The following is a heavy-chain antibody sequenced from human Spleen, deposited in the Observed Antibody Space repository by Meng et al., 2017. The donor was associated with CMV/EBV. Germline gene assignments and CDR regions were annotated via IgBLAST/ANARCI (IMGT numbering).Heavy chain of an antibody. D-gene: IGHD3-9*01. Sequence: SGPTLVKPTQTLTLTCTFSGFSLRRSGVGVGWIRQPPGKALEWLALIYWNDDQRYNPSLKSGLTVSKDTSKNQVVLSVPNMDPVDTATYFCARALRHYDYLTGYSSPFDYWGQGILVTVSS. J-gene: IGHJ4*02. CDR3: ARALRHYDYLTGYSSPFDY. V-gene: IGHV2-5*01. CDR1: GFSLRRSGVG. CDR2: IYWNDDQ.